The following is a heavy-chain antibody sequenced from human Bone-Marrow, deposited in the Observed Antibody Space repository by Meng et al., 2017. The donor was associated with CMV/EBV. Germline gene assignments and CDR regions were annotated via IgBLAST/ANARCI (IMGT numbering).Heavy chain of an antibody. V-gene: IGHV3-74*01. J-gene: IGHJ5*02. Sequence: SGFTFRSSWMLWVRQAPGKGLVWVSRVNGDGSTTTYADSVKGRFTISRDNAKNTLYLQMNSLRAEDTAVYYCARQIVVVGTLGWFDPWGQGTLVTVSS. D-gene: IGHD3-22*01. CDR1: GFTFRSSW. CDR3: ARQIVVVGTLGWFDP. CDR2: VNGDGSTT.